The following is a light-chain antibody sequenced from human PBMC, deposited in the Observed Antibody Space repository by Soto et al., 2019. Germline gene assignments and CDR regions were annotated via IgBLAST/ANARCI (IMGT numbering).Light chain of an antibody. CDR1: SSNIGNNY. CDR3: GTWDSSLSAVV. Sequence: QSVLTQPPSVSAAPGQKVTISCSGSSSNIGNNYVSWYQQLPGTAPKCLIYDSNKRPSGIPDRFSGSKSGTSATLAITGLQTGDEADYYCGTWDSSLSAVVFGGGTKVTVL. V-gene: IGLV1-51*01. J-gene: IGLJ2*01. CDR2: DSN.